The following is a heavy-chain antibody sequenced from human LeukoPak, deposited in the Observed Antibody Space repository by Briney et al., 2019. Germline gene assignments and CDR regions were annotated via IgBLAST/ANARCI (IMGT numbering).Heavy chain of an antibody. CDR1: GFTFSDYY. J-gene: IGHJ4*02. D-gene: IGHD4-17*01. CDR3: ASGGPVTTYDFDH. V-gene: IGHV3-11*06. CDR2: ISSSGSNT. Sequence: SGGSLRLSCAASGFTFSDYYMSWIRQAPGKGLEWVSYISSSGSNTNYLDSVKGRFTISRDNAKNSLSLQMNSLRAEDTAVYYCASGGPVTTYDFDHWGQGTLVTVSS.